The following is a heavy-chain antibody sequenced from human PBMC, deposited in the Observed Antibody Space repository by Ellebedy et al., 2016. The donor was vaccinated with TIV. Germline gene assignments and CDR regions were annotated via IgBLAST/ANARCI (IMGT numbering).Heavy chain of an antibody. CDR1: GGSISSYY. CDR3: ARDRDGYISIDY. D-gene: IGHD5-24*01. J-gene: IGHJ4*02. Sequence: SETLSLTXTVSGGSISSYYWSWIRQPPGKGLEWIGYIYYSGSTNYNPSLKSRVTISVDTSKNQFSLKLSSVTAADTAVYYCARDRDGYISIDYWGQGTLVTVSS. CDR2: IYYSGST. V-gene: IGHV4-59*01.